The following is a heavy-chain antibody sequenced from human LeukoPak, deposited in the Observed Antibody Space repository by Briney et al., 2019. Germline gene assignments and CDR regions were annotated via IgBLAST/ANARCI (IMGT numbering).Heavy chain of an antibody. CDR3: ARDRPYYYDSSAYYPDF. Sequence: GASVKVSCKASGYSFTSYGISWVRQAPGQGLEWMGWISGYNGNTNYAQRLQGRVTMTTDTSTSTAYVELRSLSSDDTAVYYCARDRPYYYDSSAYYPDFWGQGTLVTVSS. V-gene: IGHV1-18*01. J-gene: IGHJ4*02. CDR1: GYSFTSYG. CDR2: ISGYNGNT. D-gene: IGHD3-22*01.